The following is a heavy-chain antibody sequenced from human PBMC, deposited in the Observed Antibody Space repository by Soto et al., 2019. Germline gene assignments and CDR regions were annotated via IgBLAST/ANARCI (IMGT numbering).Heavy chain of an antibody. D-gene: IGHD6-13*01. J-gene: IGHJ3*02. V-gene: IGHV3-7*03. CDR2: IKQDGSEK. Sequence: GGSLRLSCAASGFTFSSYWMSWVRQAPGKGLEWVANIKQDGSEKYYVDSVKGRFTISRDNAKNSLYLQMNSLRAEDTAVYYCAREGRGSSWSAFDIWGQGTMVTVPS. CDR1: GFTFSSYW. CDR3: AREGRGSSWSAFDI.